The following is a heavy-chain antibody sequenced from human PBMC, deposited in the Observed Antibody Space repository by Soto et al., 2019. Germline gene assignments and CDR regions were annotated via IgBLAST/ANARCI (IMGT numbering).Heavy chain of an antibody. CDR2: ISSSSSYI. CDR1: GFTFSSYS. CDR3: ARSPVIAAAGTEGFDY. V-gene: IGHV3-21*01. J-gene: IGHJ4*02. Sequence: EVQLVESGGGLVKPGGSLRLSCAASGFTFSSYSMNWVRQAPGKGLEWVSSISSSSSYIYYADSVKGRFTISRDNAKNSRKLQRNSRRAEDTAVYYWARSPVIAAAGTEGFDYWGQGTLVTVSS. D-gene: IGHD6-13*01.